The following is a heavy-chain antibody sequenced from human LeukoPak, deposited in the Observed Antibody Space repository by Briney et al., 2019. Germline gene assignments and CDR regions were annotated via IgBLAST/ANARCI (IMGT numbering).Heavy chain of an antibody. CDR3: ARGRRDYVWGSYRGAYYFDY. J-gene: IGHJ4*02. V-gene: IGHV1-2*02. CDR1: EYTFTGYY. Sequence: ASVKVSCKASEYTFTGYYIHWVRQAPGQGLEWMGWIDPNSGDTNYAQKFQGRVTMTRDTSISTAYMELSRLRSDDTAVYYCARGRRDYVWGSYRGAYYFDYWGQGTLVTVSS. D-gene: IGHD3-16*02. CDR2: IDPNSGDT.